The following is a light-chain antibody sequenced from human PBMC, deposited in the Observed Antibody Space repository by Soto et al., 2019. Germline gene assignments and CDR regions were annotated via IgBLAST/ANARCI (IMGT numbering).Light chain of an antibody. J-gene: IGKJ4*01. CDR3: QQFNSYPRVT. Sequence: DIQLTQSPSFLAASVGDRVTITCRASQGSSNYLAWYQQRPGEAPKLLIYGAFTLQSGVPSRFDGSKSGTEFNLTISSLQPEDFATYYCQQFNSYPRVTFGGGTKVVIK. CDR2: GAF. V-gene: IGKV1-9*01. CDR1: QGSSNY.